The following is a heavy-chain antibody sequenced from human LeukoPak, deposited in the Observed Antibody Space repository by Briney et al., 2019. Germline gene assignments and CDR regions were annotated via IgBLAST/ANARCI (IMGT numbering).Heavy chain of an antibody. CDR1: GFTVNTQY. Sequence: GGSLRLSCAASGFTVNTQYMSWVRQAPGKGLEWVSIIFDGGTTYYGDSVKGRFSISRDTSKNTMDLQMNSLRAEDTAVYYCAREPTPYYYDSSGALDYWGQGTLVTVSS. CDR2: IFDGGTT. CDR3: AREPTPYYYDSSGALDY. D-gene: IGHD3-22*01. V-gene: IGHV3-66*01. J-gene: IGHJ4*02.